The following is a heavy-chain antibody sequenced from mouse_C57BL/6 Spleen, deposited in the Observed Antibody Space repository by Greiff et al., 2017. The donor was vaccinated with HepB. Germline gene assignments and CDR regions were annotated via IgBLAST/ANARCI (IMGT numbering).Heavy chain of an antibody. CDR1: GYAFSSSW. J-gene: IGHJ2*01. CDR2: IYPGDGDT. V-gene: IGHV1-82*01. CDR3: AREDRGYFDY. Sequence: QVQLQQSGPELVKPGASVKISCKASGYAFSSSWMNWVKQRPGKGLEWIGRIYPGDGDTNYNGKFKGKATLTADKSSSTAYMQLSSLTSEDSAVYFCAREDRGYFDYWGQGTTLTVSS.